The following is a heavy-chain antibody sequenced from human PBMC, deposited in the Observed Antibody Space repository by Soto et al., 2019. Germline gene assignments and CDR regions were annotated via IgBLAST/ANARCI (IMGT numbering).Heavy chain of an antibody. CDR3: ARVRQQLVPPYYYYYMDV. Sequence: GGSLRLSCAASGFTVSSNYMSWVRQAPGKGLEWVSVIYSGGSTYYADSVKGRFTISRHNSKNTLYLQMNSLRAEDTAVYYCARVRQQLVPPYYYYYMDVWGKGTTVTAP. CDR1: GFTVSSNY. CDR2: IYSGGST. V-gene: IGHV3-53*04. D-gene: IGHD6-13*01. J-gene: IGHJ6*03.